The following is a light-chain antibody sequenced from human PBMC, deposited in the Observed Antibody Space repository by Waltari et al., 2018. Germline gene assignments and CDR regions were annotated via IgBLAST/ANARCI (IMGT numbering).Light chain of an antibody. CDR2: DVT. J-gene: IGLJ1*01. Sequence: QSALTQPRSVSGSPGQSVAISCTGPSSDIGDYNYVSWYQQHPGKAPKLMIYDVTKRPSGVPDRFSGSKSGNTASLTISGLQAEDEADYYCCSYAGGFVYVFGTGTKVTVL. V-gene: IGLV2-11*01. CDR3: CSYAGGFVYV. CDR1: SSDIGDYNY.